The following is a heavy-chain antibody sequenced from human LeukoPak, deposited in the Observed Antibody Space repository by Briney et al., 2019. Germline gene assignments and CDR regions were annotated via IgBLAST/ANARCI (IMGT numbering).Heavy chain of an antibody. D-gene: IGHD5-18*01. Sequence: ASVKVSCKASGGTFSSYAISWVRQAPGQGPEWMGRIIPILGIANYAQKFQGRVTITADKSTSTAYMELSSLRSEDTAVYYCARDLGGCSYGSTYYWGQGTLVTVSS. V-gene: IGHV1-69*04. J-gene: IGHJ4*02. CDR1: GGTFSSYA. CDR3: ARDLGGCSYGSTYY. CDR2: IIPILGIA.